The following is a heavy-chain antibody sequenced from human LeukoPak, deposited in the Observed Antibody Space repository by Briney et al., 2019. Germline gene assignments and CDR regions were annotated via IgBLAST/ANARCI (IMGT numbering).Heavy chain of an antibody. CDR2: LYPGDSDT. J-gene: IGHJ4*02. CDR1: GYSFTSYW. V-gene: IGHV5-51*01. CDR3: ARQGGYYDFCYY. D-gene: IGHD3-3*01. Sequence: GGSLEISWKGSGYSFTSYWIGWGRQLPGKGLEVMGILYPGDSDTRYSPSFPGPLPISADKSISTAYLQWSSLKASDTAMYYCARQGGYYDFCYYWGQGTLVTVSS.